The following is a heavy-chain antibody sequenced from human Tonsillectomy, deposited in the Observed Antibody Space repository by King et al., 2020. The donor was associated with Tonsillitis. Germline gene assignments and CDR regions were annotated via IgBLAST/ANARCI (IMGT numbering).Heavy chain of an antibody. CDR3: ASYAYTFWTSIG. J-gene: IGHJ4*02. Sequence: VQLQESGPGLVKPSQTLSLTCTVSGASISNGDYYWSWIRQHPGKGLEWIGYISYSGGTYYDPSLPSRVTMSVDTSKNQFSLKLSSVAAADSAVYYCASYAYTFWTSIGWGQGTLVTVSS. V-gene: IGHV4-31*03. D-gene: IGHD3/OR15-3a*01. CDR2: ISYSGGT. CDR1: GASISNGDYY.